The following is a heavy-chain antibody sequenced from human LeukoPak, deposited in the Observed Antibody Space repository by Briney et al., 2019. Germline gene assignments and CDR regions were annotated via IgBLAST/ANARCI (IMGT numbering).Heavy chain of an antibody. CDR1: GFTFSSYA. CDR2: ISDDGSNK. V-gene: IGHV3-30-3*01. D-gene: IGHD3-10*02. J-gene: IGHJ5*02. Sequence: PGRSLRLSCAASGFTFSSYAIHWVRQAPGKGLEWVAIISDDGSNKYYADSVKGRFTISRDNSRNTLYLQMNSLRAEDTAIYYCARDNPPISSVNWFDTWGQGTLVTVSS. CDR3: ARDNPPISSVNWFDT.